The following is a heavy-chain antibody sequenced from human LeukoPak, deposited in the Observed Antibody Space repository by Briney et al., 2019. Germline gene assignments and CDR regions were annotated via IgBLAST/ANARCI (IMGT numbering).Heavy chain of an antibody. V-gene: IGHV3-9*01. J-gene: IGHJ4*02. CDR2: ISWNSGSI. CDR3: AKDKARFLEWLSN. D-gene: IGHD3-3*01. Sequence: GRSLRLSCAASGFTFDDYAMHWVRHAPGKGLEWVSGISWNSGSIGYADSVKGRFAISRDNAKNSLYLQMNSLRAEDTALYYGAKDKARFLEWLSNWGQGTLVTVSS. CDR1: GFTFDDYA.